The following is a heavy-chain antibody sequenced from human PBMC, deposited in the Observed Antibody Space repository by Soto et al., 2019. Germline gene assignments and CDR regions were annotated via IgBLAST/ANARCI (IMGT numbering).Heavy chain of an antibody. J-gene: IGHJ4*02. CDR3: GTAGTGTFTF. CDR2: ISSDGSST. D-gene: IGHD1-1*01. CDR1: GFTFSGSW. V-gene: IGHV3-74*03. Sequence: EVQLVESGGGLVQPGGSLRLSCAASGFTFSGSWMHWVRQAPGKGLVWVSRISSDGSSTTYADSVKGRFTISRDNAKNMLYLQMNSLGAEDTAVYYCGTAGTGTFTFWGQGTLATVSS.